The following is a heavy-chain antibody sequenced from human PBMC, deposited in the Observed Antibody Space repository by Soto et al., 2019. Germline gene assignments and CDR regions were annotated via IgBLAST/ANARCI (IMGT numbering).Heavy chain of an antibody. Sequence: VQLVESGGGLIHPGGSLRISCAASGFTVSNNHMTWVRQAAGKGLELVSFVHCGGSTSYADSVKGRFTISRDNSKNILYLQMHSLRAEDTPIYYGAGRLPTAPGLDYWGRGTLLTVSS. CDR1: GFTVSNNH. V-gene: IGHV3-53*01. CDR2: VHCGGST. D-gene: IGHD3-16*01. CDR3: AGRLPTAPGLDY. J-gene: IGHJ4*02.